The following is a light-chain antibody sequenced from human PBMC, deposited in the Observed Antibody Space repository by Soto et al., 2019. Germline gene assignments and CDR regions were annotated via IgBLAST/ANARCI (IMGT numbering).Light chain of an antibody. V-gene: IGLV1-40*01. CDR1: SSNIGAGYD. CDR3: QSYDSSMSGWV. CDR2: GNS. Sequence: QSVLTQPPSVSGAPGQRVTISCTGSSSNIGAGYDVHWYQQLPGTAPKLLIYGNSNRPSGVPDRFSGSKSGTSASLAITGLQDEDEADYYCQSYDSSMSGWVLGGGTQLTVL. J-gene: IGLJ3*02.